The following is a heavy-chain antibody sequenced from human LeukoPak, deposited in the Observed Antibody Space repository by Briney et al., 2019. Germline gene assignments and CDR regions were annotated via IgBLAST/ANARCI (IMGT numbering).Heavy chain of an antibody. J-gene: IGHJ4*02. CDR1: GFTVSSNY. V-gene: IGHV3-53*01. Sequence: PGGSLRLSCAASGFTVSSNYMSWVRQAPGKGLEWVSVIYSGGSTYYADSVKGRFTISRDNSKNTLYLQMNSLRAEDTAVYYCVVPGGYSSGWFDFDCWGQGTLVTVSS. CDR3: VVPGGYSSGWFDFDC. D-gene: IGHD6-19*01. CDR2: IYSGGST.